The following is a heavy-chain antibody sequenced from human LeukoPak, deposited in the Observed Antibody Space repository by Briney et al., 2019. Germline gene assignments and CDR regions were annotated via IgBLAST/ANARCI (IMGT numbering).Heavy chain of an antibody. CDR3: AKESGNAFNDPFDM. Sequence: PGGSLRLSCAASGFTFDSYVMTWVRQAPGKGLEWVSGIGTSGRSTYYADSVKGRFTSSRDNSKNTLYLQMNSLRAKDTALYYCAKESGNAFNDPFDMWGQGTMVIVSS. D-gene: IGHD3-16*01. CDR2: IGTSGRST. CDR1: GFTFDSYV. V-gene: IGHV3-23*01. J-gene: IGHJ3*02.